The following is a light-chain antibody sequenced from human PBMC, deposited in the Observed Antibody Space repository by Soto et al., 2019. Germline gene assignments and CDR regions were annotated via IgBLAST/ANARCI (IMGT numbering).Light chain of an antibody. CDR2: DAS. CDR1: QSISSFY. V-gene: IGKV3-20*01. J-gene: IGKJ1*01. CDR3: QQYGGSPRT. Sequence: EIVLTQSPGTLSLSPGERATLSCRASQSISSFYLAWYQQTPGQAPRLLIHDASSRAAGIPDRFSGGGSGTDFTLTISRLEPEDFGVYYCQQYGGSPRTFGQGTKVEIK.